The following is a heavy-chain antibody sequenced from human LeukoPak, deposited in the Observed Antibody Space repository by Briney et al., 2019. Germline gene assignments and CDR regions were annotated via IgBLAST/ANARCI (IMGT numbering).Heavy chain of an antibody. Sequence: GASVKVSCKASGYTFTSYDINWVRQATGQGLVWMGWMNPNSGNTGYAQKFQGRVTMTRNTSISTAYMELSSLRSEDTAVYYCARGAPMYYYDSSGYSFDYWGQGTLVTVSS. CDR2: MNPNSGNT. J-gene: IGHJ4*02. V-gene: IGHV1-8*01. D-gene: IGHD3-22*01. CDR3: ARGAPMYYYDSSGYSFDY. CDR1: GYTFTSYD.